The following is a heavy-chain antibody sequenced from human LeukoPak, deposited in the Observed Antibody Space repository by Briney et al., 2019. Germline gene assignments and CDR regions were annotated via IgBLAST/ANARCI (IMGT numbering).Heavy chain of an antibody. CDR2: ISGSGGGI. CDR1: GFTFNNFA. J-gene: IGHJ4*02. D-gene: IGHD4-17*01. CDR3: AKDRKGYNSGYGDYFDY. V-gene: IGHV3-23*01. Sequence: GGSLRLSCAASGFTFNNFAMNWVRQAPGKGLEWVSAISGSGGGIRYADSVKGRFTISRDNSKNTVYLQMNSLRAEDTAVYYCAKDRKGYNSGYGDYFDYWGQGTLVTVPS.